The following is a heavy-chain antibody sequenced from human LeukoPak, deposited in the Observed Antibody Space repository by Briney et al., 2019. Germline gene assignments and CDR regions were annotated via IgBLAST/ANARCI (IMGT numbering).Heavy chain of an antibody. CDR2: ISSSGSTI. CDR1: GFTFSSYE. V-gene: IGHV3-48*03. J-gene: IGHJ4*02. D-gene: IGHD1-14*01. Sequence: GGSLRLSCAASGFTFSSYEMNWVRQAPGKGLEWASYISSSGSTIYYADSVKGRFTISRDNAKNSLYLQMNSLRAEDTAVYYCARVDRFFDYWGQGTLVTVSS. CDR3: ARVDRFFDY.